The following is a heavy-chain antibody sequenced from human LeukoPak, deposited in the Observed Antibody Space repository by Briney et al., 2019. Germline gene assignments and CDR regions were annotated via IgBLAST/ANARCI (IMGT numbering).Heavy chain of an antibody. D-gene: IGHD3-3*01. Sequence: KPSETLSLTCAVSGGSISSNNWWNWVRRPPEKGLEWIGEIYHSGSTNYNPSLKSRVTISVATSKNQFSLKLSSVTAADTAVYYCARAGVELRRALFDYWGQGTLVTVSS. CDR2: IYHSGST. J-gene: IGHJ4*02. CDR3: ARAGVELRRALFDY. V-gene: IGHV4-4*02. CDR1: GGSISSNNW.